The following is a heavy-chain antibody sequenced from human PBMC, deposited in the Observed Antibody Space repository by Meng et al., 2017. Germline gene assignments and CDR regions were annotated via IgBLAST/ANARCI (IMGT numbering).Heavy chain of an antibody. CDR3: ARGGYFYGSSGYWPYFGY. CDR1: GGSVSSGSYY. D-gene: IGHD3-22*01. J-gene: IGHJ4*02. CDR2: IHYSGST. Sequence: SETLSLTCTVPGGSVSSGSYYWTWIRQPPGKGLEWIGYIHYSGSTNYNPSLKSRVTISVDTSKNQFSLKLSSVTAADTAVYYCARGGYFYGSSGYWPYFGYWGQGALVTVSS. V-gene: IGHV4-61*01.